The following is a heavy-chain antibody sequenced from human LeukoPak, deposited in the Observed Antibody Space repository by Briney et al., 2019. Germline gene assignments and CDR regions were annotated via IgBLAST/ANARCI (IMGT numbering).Heavy chain of an antibody. D-gene: IGHD1-26*01. V-gene: IGHV3-66*02. Sequence: GGSLRLSCAASGFTVNSNYMSWVRQAPGKGLEWVSVIYSGGSTYYADSVKGRFTISRDNSKNTLYLQMNSLRAEDTAVYYCARYRGDYYYMDVWGKGTTVTVSS. CDR1: GFTVNSNY. CDR3: ARYRGDYYYMDV. CDR2: IYSGGST. J-gene: IGHJ6*03.